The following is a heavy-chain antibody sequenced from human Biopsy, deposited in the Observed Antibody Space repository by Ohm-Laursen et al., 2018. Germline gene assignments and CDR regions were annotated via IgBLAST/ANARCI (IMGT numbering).Heavy chain of an antibody. CDR2: ISYDGSKK. CDR3: ARIAFDSSGANTMRDY. D-gene: IGHD3-22*01. CDR1: GFTFGHYA. Sequence: SLRLSCSASGFTFGHYAMHWVRQAPGKGLQWVAFISYDGSKKDYGDSVKGRFTTSRDNSKNTLYLQMNNLRAEDTAVYYCARIAFDSSGANTMRDYWGQGTLVTVFS. V-gene: IGHV3-30*03. J-gene: IGHJ4*02.